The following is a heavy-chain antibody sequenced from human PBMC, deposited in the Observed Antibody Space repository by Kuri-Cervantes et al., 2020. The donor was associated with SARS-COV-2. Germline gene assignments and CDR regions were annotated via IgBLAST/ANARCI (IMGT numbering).Heavy chain of an antibody. CDR3: ARVSWMQLWHRYVDN. V-gene: IGHV4-61*09. D-gene: IGHD5-18*01. J-gene: IGHJ4*02. CDR1: GDPMSSGNYY. CDR2: IYTTGTT. Sequence: LRLSCTVSGDPMSSGNYYWSWIRQPAGKGLEWIGHIYTTGTTNYNPSLKSRVSISVDKSKSQFSLKLSSVTAADTAVYYCARVSWMQLWHRYVDNWGQGTLVTVSS.